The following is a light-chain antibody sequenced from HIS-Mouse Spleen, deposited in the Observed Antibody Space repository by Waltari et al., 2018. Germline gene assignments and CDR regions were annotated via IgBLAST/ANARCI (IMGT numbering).Light chain of an antibody. J-gene: IGKJ1*01. CDR2: AAS. Sequence: DIQMTQSPSSLSASVGDRVTITFRASQSISSYLNWYQQKPGKAPKLLIYAASRLQSGVPSRFSGSGSGTDFTLTISSLQPEDFATYYCQQSYSTPRTFGQGTKVEIK. CDR3: QQSYSTPRT. CDR1: QSISSY. V-gene: IGKV1-39*01.